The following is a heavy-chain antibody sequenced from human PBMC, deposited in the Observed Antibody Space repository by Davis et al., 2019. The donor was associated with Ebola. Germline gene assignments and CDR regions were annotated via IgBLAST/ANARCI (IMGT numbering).Heavy chain of an antibody. D-gene: IGHD2-2*01. J-gene: IGHJ3*02. Sequence: KVSCKGSGYSFTTYWIAWVRQMPGKALEWMGIIYPGDSDTRYSPSFQGQVTISADKSISTAYLQWSSLKASDTAIYYCARRRYCSSTSCYEGAFDIWGQGTMVTVSS. CDR1: GYSFTTYW. V-gene: IGHV5-51*01. CDR3: ARRRYCSSTSCYEGAFDI. CDR2: IYPGDSDT.